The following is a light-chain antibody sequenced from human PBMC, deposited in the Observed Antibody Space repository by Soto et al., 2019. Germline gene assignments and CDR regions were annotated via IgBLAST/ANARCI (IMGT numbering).Light chain of an antibody. V-gene: IGKV3-20*01. Sequence: EILLTQSPGTLSLSPGERATFSCRAVQSISSNFLAWYQQKSGQTPRHLIYGASTRASGIPDRFSRSGSGTDFTLTISRLEPEEFAVSYCQQYGDSVHTFGGGTKVELK. CDR1: QSISSNF. CDR3: QQYGDSVHT. J-gene: IGKJ4*01. CDR2: GAS.